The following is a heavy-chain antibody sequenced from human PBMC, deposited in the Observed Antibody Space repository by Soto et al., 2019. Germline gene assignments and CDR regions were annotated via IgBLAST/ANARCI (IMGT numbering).Heavy chain of an antibody. V-gene: IGHV1-8*01. CDR1: GYTFTSYD. Sequence: ASEKVSCKASGYTFTSYDINWVRQATGQGFEWMGWMNPNSGNTGYAQKFQGRVTMTRSTSINTAYMELSSLRSEDTAVYYCARGGYYYDSSAYYRPFDYWGQGTLVTVS. CDR3: ARGGYYYDSSAYYRPFDY. J-gene: IGHJ4*02. D-gene: IGHD3-22*01. CDR2: MNPNSGNT.